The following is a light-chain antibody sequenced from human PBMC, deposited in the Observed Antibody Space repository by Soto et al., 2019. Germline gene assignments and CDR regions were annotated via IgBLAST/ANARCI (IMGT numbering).Light chain of an antibody. Sequence: DIQMTQSPSSLSASVGDRVTITCRASQSITTYLNGYQQKPGKAPKLLIYAASSLQSGVPSRFSGSGSGTDFTLTISSLQPEDFATYSCQHSYSAPYTFGQGTKLEIK. CDR2: AAS. J-gene: IGKJ2*01. CDR3: QHSYSAPYT. V-gene: IGKV1-39*01. CDR1: QSITTY.